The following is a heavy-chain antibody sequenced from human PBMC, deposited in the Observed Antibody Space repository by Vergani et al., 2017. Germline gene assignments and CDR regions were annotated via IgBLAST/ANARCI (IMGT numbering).Heavy chain of an antibody. CDR1: GGTFSSYA. CDR3: ARARYCSDGSCHVFDY. V-gene: IGHV1-69*06. J-gene: IGHJ4*02. Sequence: QVQLVQSGAEVKKPGSSVKVSCKASGGTFSSYAISWVRQAPGQGLEWMGGIIPIFGTANYAQKFQGRVTITADKSTSTAYMELSSLRSEDTAAYYSARARYCSDGSCHVFDYWGQGTLVTVSS. CDR2: IIPIFGTA. D-gene: IGHD2-15*01.